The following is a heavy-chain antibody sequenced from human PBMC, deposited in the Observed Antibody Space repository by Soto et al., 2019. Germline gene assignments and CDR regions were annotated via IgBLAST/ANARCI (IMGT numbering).Heavy chain of an antibody. CDR1: VYAFTSYD. V-gene: IGHV1-8*01. CDR2: MNPNTGNT. CDR3: ARTKLFCRGGGMRGYLPYQYMDV. J-gene: IGHJ6*03. Sequence: QVQLVQSGAEVKKPGASMRVSCKASVYAFTSYDLNWVRQATGQGLECMGWMNPNTGNTGYAQRFQGRDTMTKDTSSNTAYMELTSLGFEDSAIYYCARTKLFCRGGGMRGYLPYQYMDVWGTGTTVTVSS. D-gene: IGHD2-15*01.